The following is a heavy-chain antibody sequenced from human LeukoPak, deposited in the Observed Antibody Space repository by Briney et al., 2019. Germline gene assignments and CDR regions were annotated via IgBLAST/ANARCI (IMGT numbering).Heavy chain of an antibody. Sequence: PSETLSLTCTVSGASISSSYWSWIRQPAGKGLEWIGRIHTSGSTNYNPSLKSRVTISVDTSKNQFSLRLSSVAAADTAVYYCARGSEYEQLVLGYDLDYWGQGTLVTVSS. CDR1: GASISSSY. J-gene: IGHJ4*02. D-gene: IGHD6-6*01. V-gene: IGHV4-4*07. CDR2: IHTSGST. CDR3: ARGSEYEQLVLGYDLDY.